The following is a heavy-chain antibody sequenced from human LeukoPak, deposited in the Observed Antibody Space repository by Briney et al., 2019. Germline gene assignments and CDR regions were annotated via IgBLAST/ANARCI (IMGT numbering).Heavy chain of an antibody. Sequence: GGSLRLSCAASGFTFSSYSMTWVRQAPGKGLEWVTVISYDGSNEYYADSVKGRFTISRDNSKSTLHLQMNSLRPEDTAVYYCARGDGVYDISPFDYWGQGTLVTVSS. D-gene: IGHD3-22*01. V-gene: IGHV3-30*03. CDR1: GFTFSSYS. CDR2: ISYDGSNE. CDR3: ARGDGVYDISPFDY. J-gene: IGHJ4*02.